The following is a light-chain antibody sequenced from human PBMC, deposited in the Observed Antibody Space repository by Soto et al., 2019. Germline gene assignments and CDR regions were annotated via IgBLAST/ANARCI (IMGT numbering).Light chain of an antibody. CDR2: DVS. CDR3: CSYASSYTYV. CDR1: SSDVGGYNY. J-gene: IGLJ1*01. Sequence: QSALTQPRSVSGSPGQSVTISCTGTSSDVGGYNYVSWYQQHPGKAPKLMIYDVSKRPSGVPDRFSGSKSGNTASLTISGLQAEDEADYYCCSYASSYTYVFGPGTKLTVL. V-gene: IGLV2-11*01.